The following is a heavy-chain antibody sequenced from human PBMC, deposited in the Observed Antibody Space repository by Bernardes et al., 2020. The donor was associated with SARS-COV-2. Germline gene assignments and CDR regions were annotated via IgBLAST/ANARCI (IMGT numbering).Heavy chain of an antibody. CDR2: ISAYNGNT. D-gene: IGHD2-8*01. CDR3: ARDFWRHIVLMGYEGYYGMDV. CDR1: GYTFTSYG. V-gene: IGHV1-18*01. J-gene: IGHJ6*02. Sequence: VKVPCKASGYTFTSYGISWVRQAPGQELEWMGWISAYNGNTNYAQKLQGRVTMTTDTSTSTAYMELRSLRSDDTAVYYCARDFWRHIVLMGYEGYYGMDVWGQGTTVTV.